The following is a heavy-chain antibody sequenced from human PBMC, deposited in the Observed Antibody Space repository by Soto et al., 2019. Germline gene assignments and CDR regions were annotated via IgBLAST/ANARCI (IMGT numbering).Heavy chain of an antibody. V-gene: IGHV1-8*01. CDR1: GYTFTSYD. CDR3: ARDIWKYNSGWPPVA. D-gene: IGHD6-19*01. CDR2: MNPNSGNT. J-gene: IGHJ5*02. Sequence: ASVKVSCKASGYTFTSYDINWVRQATGQGLEWMGWMNPNSGNTGYAQKFQGRVTMTRNTSISTAYMELSSLRSEDTAVYYCARDIWKYNSGWPPVAWGQGTLVTVSS.